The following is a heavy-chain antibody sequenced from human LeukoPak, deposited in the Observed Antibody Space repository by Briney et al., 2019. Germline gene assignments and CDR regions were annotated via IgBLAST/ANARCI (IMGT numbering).Heavy chain of an antibody. CDR3: ARDLNWYSSSWYGWFDP. J-gene: IGHJ5*02. V-gene: IGHV3-53*05. CDR1: GFTVSSNY. CDR2: IYGGGST. Sequence: PGGSLRLSCAASGFTVSSNYMSWVRQAPGKGLEWVSVIYGGGSTYYADSVKGRFTISRDNSKNTLNLQMNSLRAEDTAVYYCARDLNWYSSSWYGWFDPWGQGTLVTVSS. D-gene: IGHD6-13*01.